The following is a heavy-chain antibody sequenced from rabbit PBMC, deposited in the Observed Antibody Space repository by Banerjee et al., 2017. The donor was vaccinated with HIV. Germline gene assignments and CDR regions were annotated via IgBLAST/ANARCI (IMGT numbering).Heavy chain of an antibody. CDR1: GFTISSSYW. CDR2: IYAGSSGST. V-gene: IGHV1S45*01. J-gene: IGHJ3*01. CDR3: ASASGDYGYGIGL. D-gene: IGHD6-1*01. Sequence: QEQLVESGGGLVQPEGSLTLTCTASGFTISSSYWICWVRQAPGKGLEWIACIYAGSSGSTYYASWAKGRFTISKTSSTTVTLQMTSLTAADTATYFCASASGDYGYGIGLWGQGTLVTVS.